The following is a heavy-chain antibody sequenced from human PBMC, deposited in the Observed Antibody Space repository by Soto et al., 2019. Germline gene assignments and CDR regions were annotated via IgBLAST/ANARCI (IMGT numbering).Heavy chain of an antibody. J-gene: IGHJ4*02. Sequence: GGSLRLSCAASGFTFSSYGMSWVRQAPGKGLEWVSGISGSGDNTYYTESVKGRFTISRINSKHTLFLQMNGLRAEDTALYYCAISGTRFTNTYYSDYFEYWGQGALVTVSS. V-gene: IGHV3-23*01. CDR2: ISGSGDNT. D-gene: IGHD1-26*01. CDR3: AISGTRFTNTYYSDYFEY. CDR1: GFTFSSYG.